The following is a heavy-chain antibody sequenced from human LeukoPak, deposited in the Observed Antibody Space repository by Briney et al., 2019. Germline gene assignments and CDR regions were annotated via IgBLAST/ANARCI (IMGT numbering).Heavy chain of an antibody. Sequence: SETLFLTCTVSGGSISSGGYYWSWIRQHPGKGLEWIGYIYYSGSTNYNPSLKSRVTISVDTSKNQFSLKLSSVTAADTAVYYCARQLDADAFDIWGQGTMVTVSS. CDR1: GGSISSGGYY. CDR3: ARQLDADAFDI. V-gene: IGHV4-61*08. J-gene: IGHJ3*02. CDR2: IYYSGST. D-gene: IGHD1-1*01.